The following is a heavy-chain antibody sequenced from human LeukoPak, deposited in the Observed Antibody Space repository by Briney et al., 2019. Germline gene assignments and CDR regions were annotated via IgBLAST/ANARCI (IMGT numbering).Heavy chain of an antibody. D-gene: IGHD6-19*01. V-gene: IGHV3-21*01. CDR1: GFTFSSYS. CDR3: ARDGGVGRIAVAGTFDY. CDR2: ISSSSSDI. J-gene: IGHJ4*02. Sequence: PGGSLRLSCAASGFTFSSYSMNWVRQAPGKGLEWVSSISSSSSDIYYADSVKGRFTISRDNAKNSLYLQMNSLRAEDTAVYYCARDGGVGRIAVAGTFDYWGQGTLVTVSS.